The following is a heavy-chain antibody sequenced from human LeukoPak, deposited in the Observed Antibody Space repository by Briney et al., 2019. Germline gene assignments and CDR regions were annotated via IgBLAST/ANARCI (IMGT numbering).Heavy chain of an antibody. D-gene: IGHD5-18*01. J-gene: IGHJ4*02. V-gene: IGHV4-59*01. CDR1: GGSISSYY. CDR3: ASDGGQTWLHY. Sequence: PSETLSLTCTVSGGSISSYYWSWIRQPPGKGVEWIGYIHYSGSTNYNPSLKSRVTISVDTSKKQFSLKLSSVTAADTAVYYCASDGGQTWLHYWGQGTLVTVST. CDR2: IHYSGST.